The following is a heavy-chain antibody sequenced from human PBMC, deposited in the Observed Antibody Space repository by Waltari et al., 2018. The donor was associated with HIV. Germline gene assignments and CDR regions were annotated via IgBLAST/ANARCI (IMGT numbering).Heavy chain of an antibody. CDR1: GYSFNDYY. V-gene: IGHV1-2*02. D-gene: IGHD2-8*01. J-gene: IGHJ5*02. CDR2: VNPKNGVA. Sequence: QAQSVQSGAEVKKPGDSVQVSRQSSGYSFNDYYIHWIRPSPGKGLESVGWVNPKNGVAHYAQKFEGRVTISSDTSSRTVYMDFLRLTSDDTAVFYCVRGCTHPWGQGTLITVSS. CDR3: VRGCTHP.